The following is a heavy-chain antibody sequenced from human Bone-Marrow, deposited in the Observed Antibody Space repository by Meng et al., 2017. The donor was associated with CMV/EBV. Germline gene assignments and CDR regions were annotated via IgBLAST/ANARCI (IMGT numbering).Heavy chain of an antibody. J-gene: IGHJ4*02. Sequence: ASVKVSCKASGYTFTSYYMHCVRQAPGQGLEWMGIINPSGGSTSYAQKFQGRVTMTRDTSTSTVYMELRSLRSEDTAVYYCASRTFGRTGTNRIFDYWGQGTLVTVSS. CDR3: ASRTFGRTGTNRIFDY. CDR1: GYTFTSYY. D-gene: IGHD1-7*01. CDR2: INPSGGST. V-gene: IGHV1-46*01.